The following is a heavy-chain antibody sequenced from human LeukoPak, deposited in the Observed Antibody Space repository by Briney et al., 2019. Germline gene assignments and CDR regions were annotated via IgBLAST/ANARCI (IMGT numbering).Heavy chain of an antibody. CDR3: ARERYGYSYGHFDY. V-gene: IGHV3-7*04. CDR2: IKQDGSEK. Sequence: GGSLRLSCAPSGFSFSSFWMSWVRPAPGKGLEWVANIKQDGSEKYYMDSVKGRFTISRDNAKNSLYLQMNSLRAEDTAVYYCARERYGYSYGHFDYWGQGTLVTVSS. D-gene: IGHD5-18*01. CDR1: GFSFSSFW. J-gene: IGHJ4*02.